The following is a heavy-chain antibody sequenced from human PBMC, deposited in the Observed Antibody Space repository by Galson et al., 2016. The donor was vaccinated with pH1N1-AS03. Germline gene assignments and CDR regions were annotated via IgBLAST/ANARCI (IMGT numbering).Heavy chain of an antibody. V-gene: IGHV3-7*01. Sequence: SLRLSCAASGFRFIDYWMTWVRQAPGKGLEWVANIDQDRSEKYYMDSVEGRFTISRDNAKNSLSLQLNSLRSEDTAVYYCTSGMVELDYWGQGTLVTVSS. CDR1: GFRFIDYW. D-gene: IGHD3-10*01. J-gene: IGHJ4*02. CDR3: TSGMVELDY. CDR2: IDQDRSEK.